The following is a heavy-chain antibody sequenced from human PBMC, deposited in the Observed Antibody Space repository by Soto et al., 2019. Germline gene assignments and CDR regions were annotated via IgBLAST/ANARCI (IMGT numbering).Heavy chain of an antibody. CDR1: GFTFSDHY. J-gene: IGHJ6*02. Sequence: QVQLVESGGGLVRPGGPLRLSCTASGFTFSDHYMSWIRQVPGKGLEWISYISSSGSFTNYADSVKGRFTISRDNRKNSLYLQMNNLTADDTALYYCARGRPTYYYYGSDVWGQGTTVTVS. CDR2: ISSSGSFT. D-gene: IGHD3-10*01. CDR3: ARGRPTYYYYGSDV. V-gene: IGHV3-11*05.